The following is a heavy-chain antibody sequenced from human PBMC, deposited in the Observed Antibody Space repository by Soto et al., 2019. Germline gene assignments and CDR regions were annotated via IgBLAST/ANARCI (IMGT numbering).Heavy chain of an antibody. Sequence: PSETLSLTCTVSGGSISSYYWSWIRQPPGKGLEWIGYIYYSGSTNYNPSLKSRVTISVDTSKNQFSLKLSSVTAADTALYYCARDKGLYSGYDAWGQGTLVTVSS. D-gene: IGHD5-12*01. CDR1: GGSISSYY. CDR2: IYYSGST. CDR3: ARDKGLYSGYDA. V-gene: IGHV4-59*01. J-gene: IGHJ5*02.